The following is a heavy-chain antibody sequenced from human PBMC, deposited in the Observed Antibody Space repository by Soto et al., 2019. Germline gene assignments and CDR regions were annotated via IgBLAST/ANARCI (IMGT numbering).Heavy chain of an antibody. Sequence: EVQLVESGGGLVKPGGSLRLSCAASGITFSSTWMSWVRQAPGKGLEWVGRIKSNVDGGTADYAPPVRGRFTISRDDSITTLYLQMDSLRIEDTAVYYCTTAVRDSSPWCDNWGQGTLVTVSS. CDR2: IKSNVDGGTA. CDR3: TTAVRDSSPWCDN. CDR1: GITFSSTW. V-gene: IGHV3-15*01. J-gene: IGHJ4*02. D-gene: IGHD3-22*01.